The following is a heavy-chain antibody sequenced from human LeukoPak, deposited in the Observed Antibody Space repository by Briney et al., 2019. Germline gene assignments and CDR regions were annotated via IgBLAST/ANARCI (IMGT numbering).Heavy chain of an antibody. J-gene: IGHJ6*03. D-gene: IGHD6-25*01. CDR1: GGTFGGYT. CDR2: IIPMLRSS. V-gene: IGHV1-69*16. CDR3: VRELSAAAPYYMDV. Sequence: ASAKVSCTASGGTFGGYTISWVRQAPGQGLEWMGGIIPMLRSSTYAQRFQGRLTITTDESTTTVHMELRSLGSEDTAVYFCVRELSAAAPYYMDVWGKGTTVAVSS.